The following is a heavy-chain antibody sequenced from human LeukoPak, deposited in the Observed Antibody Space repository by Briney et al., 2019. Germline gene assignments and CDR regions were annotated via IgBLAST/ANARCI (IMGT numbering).Heavy chain of an antibody. Sequence: PSETLSLTCTVSGGSISSYYWSWIRQPPGKGLEWIGYIYYSGSTNYNPSLKSRVTISVHTSKNQFSLKLSSVTAADTAVYYCARVQIGYSYGLSDYWGQGTLVTVSS. J-gene: IGHJ4*02. V-gene: IGHV4-59*01. D-gene: IGHD5-18*01. CDR3: ARVQIGYSYGLSDY. CDR1: GGSISSYY. CDR2: IYYSGST.